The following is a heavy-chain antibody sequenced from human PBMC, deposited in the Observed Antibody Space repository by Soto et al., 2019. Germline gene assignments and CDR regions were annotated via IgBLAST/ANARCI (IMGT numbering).Heavy chain of an antibody. CDR1: GFTVSSNY. Sequence: EVQLVESGGGLIQPGGSLRLSCAASGFTVSSNYMSWVRQAPGKGLEWVSVIYSGGSTYYADSVKGRFTISRDNSKNTLYLQMNSLRAEDTAVYYCAREGYDSSGYYYRGFDYWGQGTLVTVSS. D-gene: IGHD3-22*01. CDR3: AREGYDSSGYYYRGFDY. J-gene: IGHJ4*02. CDR2: IYSGGST. V-gene: IGHV3-53*01.